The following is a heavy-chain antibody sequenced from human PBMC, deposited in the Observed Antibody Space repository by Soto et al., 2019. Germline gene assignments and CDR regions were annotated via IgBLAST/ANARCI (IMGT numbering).Heavy chain of an antibody. V-gene: IGHV3-7*04. CDR1: GFTFSSYW. D-gene: IGHD3-3*01. J-gene: IGHJ5*02. Sequence: GGSLRLSCAASGFTFSSYWMSWVRQAPGKGLEWVADIKQDGSEKYYVDSVKGRFTISRDNAKNSLYLRMNGLRAEDTAVYYCARVDSIFGGPRGWFDPWGQGTLVTVSS. CDR3: ARVDSIFGGPRGWFDP. CDR2: IKQDGSEK.